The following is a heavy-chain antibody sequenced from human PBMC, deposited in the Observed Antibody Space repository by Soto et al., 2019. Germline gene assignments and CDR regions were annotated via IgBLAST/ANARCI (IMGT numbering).Heavy chain of an antibody. CDR1: GFTFSSYS. J-gene: IGHJ5*02. V-gene: IGHV3-21*01. D-gene: IGHD5-12*01. CDR2: ISSSSSYI. Sequence: EVQLVESGGGLVKPGGSLRLSCAASGFTFSSYSMNWVRQAPGKGLEWVSSISSSSSYIYYADSVKGRFTISRDNARNSLYLQMNSLRAEDTAVYYCARDYGRVATILGPWGQGTLVTVSS. CDR3: ARDYGRVATILGP.